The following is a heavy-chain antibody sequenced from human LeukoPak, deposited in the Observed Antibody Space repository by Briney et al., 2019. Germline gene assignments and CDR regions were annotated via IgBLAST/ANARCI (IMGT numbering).Heavy chain of an antibody. CDR1: GFTVSSNY. V-gene: IGHV3-66*01. Sequence: GGSLRLSCAASGFTVSSNYMSWVRQAPGKGLEWVSVIYSGGSTYYADSVKGRFTISRDNAKNSLYLQMNSLRAEDTALYHCARVTFGGVMYYYYYMDVWGKGTTVTISS. D-gene: IGHD3-16*01. CDR2: IYSGGST. J-gene: IGHJ6*03. CDR3: ARVTFGGVMYYYYYMDV.